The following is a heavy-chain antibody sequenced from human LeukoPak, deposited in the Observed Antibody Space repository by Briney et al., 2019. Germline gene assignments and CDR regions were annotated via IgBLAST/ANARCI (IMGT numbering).Heavy chain of an antibody. Sequence: GGSLRLSCAASGFTFSSYAMSWVRQAPGKGLEWVSDISGSGGSTYYADSVKGRFTISRDNSKNRLYLQMSSLRAEDTAVYYCVKLSSGSGSKFGFDSWGQGTLVTVSS. V-gene: IGHV3-23*01. CDR2: ISGSGGST. D-gene: IGHD6-19*01. J-gene: IGHJ4*02. CDR3: VKLSSGSGSKFGFDS. CDR1: GFTFSSYA.